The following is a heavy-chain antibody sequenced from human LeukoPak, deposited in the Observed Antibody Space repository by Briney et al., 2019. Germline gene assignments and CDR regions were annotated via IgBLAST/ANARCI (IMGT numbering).Heavy chain of an antibody. CDR1: GGSISSGDYY. J-gene: IGHJ3*02. Sequence: PSETLSLTCTVSGGSISSGDYYWSWIRQPPGKGLEWIGYIYYSGSTYYNPSLKSRVTISVDTSKNQFSLKLSSVTAADTAVYYCARDRDYSNNDAFDIWDQGTMVTASS. CDR2: IYYSGST. CDR3: ARDRDYSNNDAFDI. D-gene: IGHD4-11*01. V-gene: IGHV4-30-4*08.